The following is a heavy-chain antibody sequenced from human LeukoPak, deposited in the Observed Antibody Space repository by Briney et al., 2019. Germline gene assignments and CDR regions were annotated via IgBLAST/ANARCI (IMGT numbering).Heavy chain of an antibody. D-gene: IGHD6-19*01. CDR1: GGSISSSSYY. V-gene: IGHV4-39*01. CDR2: IYYSGST. CDR3: ASKAVAGIEPFDY. J-gene: IGHJ4*02. Sequence: SETLSLTCTVSGGSISSSSYYWGWIRQPPGKGLEWIGSIYYSGSTYYNPSLKSRVTISVDTSKNQFSLKLSSVTAADTAVYYCASKAVAGIEPFDYWGQGTLVTVSS.